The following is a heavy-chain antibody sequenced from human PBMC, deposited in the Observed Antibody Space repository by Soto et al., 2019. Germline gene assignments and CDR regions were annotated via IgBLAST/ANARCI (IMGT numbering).Heavy chain of an antibody. CDR3: ARVQGTTVFHNWFDP. Sequence: PSETLSLTCTFSGGSISSYYWSLIRQPPGKGLEWIGYIYYSGSTNYNPSLKSRVTISVDTSKNQFSLKLSPVTAADTAVYYCARVQGTTVFHNWFDPWGQGTLVTVSS. CDR2: IYYSGST. D-gene: IGHD4-17*01. CDR1: GGSISSYY. V-gene: IGHV4-59*01. J-gene: IGHJ5*02.